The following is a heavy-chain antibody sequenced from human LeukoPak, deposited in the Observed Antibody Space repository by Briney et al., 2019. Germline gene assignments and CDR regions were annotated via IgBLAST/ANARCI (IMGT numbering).Heavy chain of an antibody. V-gene: IGHV3-30*18. J-gene: IGHJ4*02. CDR2: ISYDGGNK. CDR3: AKSIPEWATAFDY. Sequence: GGSLRLSCAASGFTFSSYGMHWVRQAPGKGLEWVAVISYDGGNKYYADSVKGRFTISRDNSKNTLYLQMNSLRAEDTAVYYCAKSIPEWATAFDYWGQGTLVTVSS. CDR1: GFTFSSYG. D-gene: IGHD5-12*01.